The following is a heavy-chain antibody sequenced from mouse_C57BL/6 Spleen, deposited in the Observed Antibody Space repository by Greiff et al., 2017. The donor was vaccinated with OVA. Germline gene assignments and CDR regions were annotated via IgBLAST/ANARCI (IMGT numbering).Heavy chain of an antibody. J-gene: IGHJ4*01. CDR3: TGFITTVYYAMDY. Sequence: EVQLVESGGGLVQPGGSMKLSCVASGFTFSNYWMNWVRQSPEKGLEWVAQIRLKSDNYATHYAESVKGRFTISRDDSKSSVYLQMNNLRAEDTGIYYCTGFITTVYYAMDYWGQGTSVTVSS. D-gene: IGHD1-1*01. CDR1: GFTFSNYW. V-gene: IGHV6-3*01. CDR2: IRLKSDNYAT.